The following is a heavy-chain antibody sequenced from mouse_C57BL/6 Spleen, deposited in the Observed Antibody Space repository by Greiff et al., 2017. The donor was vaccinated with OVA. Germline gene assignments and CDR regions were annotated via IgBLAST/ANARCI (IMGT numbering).Heavy chain of an antibody. D-gene: IGHD2-2*01. CDR3: ARYGLDGYAWFAY. CDR1: GYTFTSYW. V-gene: IGHV1-69*01. Sequence: VQLQQPGAELEMPGASVKLSCKASGYTFTSYWMHWVKQRPGQGLEWIGEIDPSDSYTNYNQKFKGKSTLTVDKSSSTAYMQLSSLTSEDSAVYYCARYGLDGYAWFAYWGQGTLVTVSA. J-gene: IGHJ3*01. CDR2: IDPSDSYT.